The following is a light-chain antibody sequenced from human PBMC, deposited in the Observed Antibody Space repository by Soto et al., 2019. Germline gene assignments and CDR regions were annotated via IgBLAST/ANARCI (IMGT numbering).Light chain of an antibody. CDR3: QVGDRSTV. J-gene: IGLJ1*01. V-gene: IGLV3-9*01. Sequence: SYELTQPLSVSVALGQTARITCGGNNIGSKNVHWYQQKPGQSPVLVIYRDSNRPSGIPERFSGSNSGNTATLTISRAQAGDEADYYCQVGDRSTVFGTGTKLTVL. CDR1: NIGSKN. CDR2: RDS.